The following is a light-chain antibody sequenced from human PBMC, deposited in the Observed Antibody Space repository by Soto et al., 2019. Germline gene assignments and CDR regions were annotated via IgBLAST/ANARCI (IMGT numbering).Light chain of an antibody. Sequence: QSVLSHLATVSRSPGQPITITCTGTSTDVGRYNYVSWYQQHPGKAPKLMVYDVSNRPSWVSNRFSGSKSGITASLTISGLQAEDEADYYCTSYTSDSTYVFGTGTKVTVL. J-gene: IGLJ1*01. CDR1: STDVGRYNY. V-gene: IGLV2-14*01. CDR3: TSYTSDSTYV. CDR2: DVS.